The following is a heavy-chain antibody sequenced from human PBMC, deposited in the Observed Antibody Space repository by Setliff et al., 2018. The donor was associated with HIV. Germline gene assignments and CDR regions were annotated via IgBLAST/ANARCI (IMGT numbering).Heavy chain of an antibody. Sequence: PSETLSLTCTVSGGSISSYYWSWIRQPPGKGLEWIGYIYYSGSTNYNPSLKSRVTISVDTSKNQFSLKLRSVTAADTAVYYCVRTYNDLENYYHHYYYMDVWGKGTTVTVSS. CDR2: IYYSGST. CDR3: VRTYNDLENYYHHYYYMDV. D-gene: IGHD1-1*01. V-gene: IGHV4-59*08. J-gene: IGHJ6*03. CDR1: GGSISSYY.